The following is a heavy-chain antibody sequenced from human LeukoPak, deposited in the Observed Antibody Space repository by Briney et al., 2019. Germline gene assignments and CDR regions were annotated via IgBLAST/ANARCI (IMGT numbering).Heavy chain of an antibody. J-gene: IGHJ4*02. D-gene: IGHD3-16*01. V-gene: IGHV4-59*08. CDR1: GGSISTYY. CDR3: ARQSPGGGNYYFDY. CDR2: IYYSGST. Sequence: SETLSLTCTVSGGSISTYYWSWIRQPPGKGLEWIGYIYYSGSTNYNPSLKSRVTISVDTSKNQFSLKLSSVTAADTAVYYCARQSPGGGNYYFDYWGQGTLVTVSS.